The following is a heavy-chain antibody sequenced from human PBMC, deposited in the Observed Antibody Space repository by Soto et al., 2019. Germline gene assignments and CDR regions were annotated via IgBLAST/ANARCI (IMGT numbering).Heavy chain of an antibody. V-gene: IGHV1-18*04. CDR1: GDTLTSYG. D-gene: IGHD1-26*01. CDR2: HSGQNGNT. Sequence: QVQLVQSGPEVIKPGASLNVSCTASGDTLTSYGVTWVRQAPGQGVEGMGFHSGQNGNTNYAQRFQGRVTMTADMSAATAYLQLRTLRSDDTAIYYCAVGKDFDYWGQGTLVIVSS. CDR3: AVGKDFDY. J-gene: IGHJ4*02.